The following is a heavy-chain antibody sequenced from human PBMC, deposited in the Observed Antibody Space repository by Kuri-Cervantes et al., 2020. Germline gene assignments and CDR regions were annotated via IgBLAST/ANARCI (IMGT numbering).Heavy chain of an antibody. CDR2: IVGSADNT. J-gene: IGHJ2*01. CDR3: AKEKGGNYWYFDL. V-gene: IGHV3-23*01. D-gene: IGHD3-16*01. Sequence: ETLSLTCAASGFTFSSYSMNWVRQAPGKGLEWVSTIVGSADNTYYADSVKGRFTVSRDNSKNTLYLEMNSLRAEDTALYYCAKEKGGNYWYFDLWGRGTLVTVSS. CDR1: GFTFSSYS.